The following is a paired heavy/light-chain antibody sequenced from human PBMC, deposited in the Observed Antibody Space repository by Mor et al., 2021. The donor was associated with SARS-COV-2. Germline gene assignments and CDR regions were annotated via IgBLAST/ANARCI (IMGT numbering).Heavy chain of an antibody. CDR1: GFSLSTSGVG. CDR2: IYWDDDK. Sequence: QITLKESGPTLVKPTQTLTLTCTFSGFSLSTSGVGVGWIRQPPGKALEWLALIYWDDDKRYSPSLKSRLTITKDTSKNQVVLTMTNMDPVDTATYYCAHRGIAAFLFDYWGQGTLVTVSS. CDR3: AHRGIAAFLFDY. J-gene: IGHJ4*02. D-gene: IGHD6-13*01. V-gene: IGHV2-5*02.
Light chain of an antibody. CDR3: QQYGSSPGT. CDR2: GAS. Sequence: EIVLTQSPDTLSLSPGERASLSCRASQTIDNSFLVWYQQRPGLAPRLLIYGASSRATGIPDRFSGSGSGTDFTLTISRLEPEDFAVYYCQQYGSSPGTFGQGTKVEIK. J-gene: IGKJ1*01. V-gene: IGKV3-20*01. CDR1: QTIDNSF.